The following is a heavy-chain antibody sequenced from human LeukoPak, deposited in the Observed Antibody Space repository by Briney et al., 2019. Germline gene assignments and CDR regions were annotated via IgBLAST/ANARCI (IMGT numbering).Heavy chain of an antibody. Sequence: PSETLSLTCAVSGGSISSYYWSWIRQPAGKELEWIGRIYTSGSTNYNPSLKSRVTMSVDTSKNQFSLKLSSVTAADTAVYYCARANHITIFGANWFDPWGQGTLVTVSS. CDR3: ARANHITIFGANWFDP. CDR2: IYTSGST. CDR1: GGSISSYY. J-gene: IGHJ5*02. D-gene: IGHD3-3*01. V-gene: IGHV4-4*07.